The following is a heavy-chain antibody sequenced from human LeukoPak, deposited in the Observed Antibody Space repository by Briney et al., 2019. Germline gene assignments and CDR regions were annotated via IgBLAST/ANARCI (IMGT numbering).Heavy chain of an antibody. CDR2: ISYDGSNK. J-gene: IGHJ6*02. CDR3: AKDGPRVLRYFDWLLVGYGMDV. D-gene: IGHD3-9*01. CDR1: GFTFSSYG. V-gene: IGHV3-30*18. Sequence: GGSLRLSCAASGFTFSSYGMHWVRQAPGKGLEWVSVISYDGSNKYYADSVKGRFTISRDNSKNTLYLQMNSLRAEDTALYYCAKDGPRVLRYFDWLLVGYGMDVWGQGATVTVSS.